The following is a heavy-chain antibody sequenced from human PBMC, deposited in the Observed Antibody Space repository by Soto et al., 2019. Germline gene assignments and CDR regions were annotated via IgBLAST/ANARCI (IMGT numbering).Heavy chain of an antibody. V-gene: IGHV3-30-3*01. J-gene: IGHJ4*02. Sequence: QVQLVESGGGVVQPGRSLRLSCAASGFTFSSYAMHWVRQAPGKGLEWVAVISYDGSNKYYADSVKGRFTISRDNSKNTLYLQMNSLRAEDTAVYYCARGILYQGRYYDFWSGYYADYWGQGTLVTLSS. CDR3: ARGILYQGRYYDFWSGYYADY. CDR1: GFTFSSYA. D-gene: IGHD3-3*01. CDR2: ISYDGSNK.